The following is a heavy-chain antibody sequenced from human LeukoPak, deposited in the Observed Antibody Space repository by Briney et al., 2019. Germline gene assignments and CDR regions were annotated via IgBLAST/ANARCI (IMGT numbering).Heavy chain of an antibody. CDR1: GFTFSSYA. V-gene: IGHV3-23*01. D-gene: IGHD3-10*01. J-gene: IGHJ4*02. CDR2: ISGSGGST. Sequence: GGSLRLSCAASGFTFSSYAMSWVRQAPGKGLEWVSAISGSGGSTYYADSVKGRFTISRDNAKNSLYLQMNSLRAEDTAMYYCAKHIPRGNNYFDYWGQGTLLTVSS. CDR3: AKHIPRGNNYFDY.